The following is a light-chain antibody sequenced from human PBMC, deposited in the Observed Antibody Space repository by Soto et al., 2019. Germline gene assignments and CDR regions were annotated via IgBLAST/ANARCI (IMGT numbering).Light chain of an antibody. Sequence: DIQMTQSPPTLSASVGDRVTITCRASQSISTWLAWFQQKPGKAPRLLIFDASSLDSGVPSRFSGSGSGTEFTLTISSLQPDDSASYYCQQYITNSNTFGQGTKLEIK. CDR1: QSISTW. CDR2: DAS. V-gene: IGKV1-5*01. J-gene: IGKJ2*01. CDR3: QQYITNSNT.